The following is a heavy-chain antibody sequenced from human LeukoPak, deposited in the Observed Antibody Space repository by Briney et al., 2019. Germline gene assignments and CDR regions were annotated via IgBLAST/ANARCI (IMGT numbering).Heavy chain of an antibody. V-gene: IGHV1-2*06. CDR2: INPNSGGT. CDR1: GYSFTGQY. J-gene: IGHJ4*02. D-gene: IGHD3-22*01. CDR3: ARDGDYYDSSGYAQVY. Sequence: ASVKVSCKASGYSFTGQYIYWVRQAPGQGLEWMGRINPNSGGTNYAQKFQGRATMTRDTSISTAYMELSRLRSDDTAVYYCARDGDYYDSSGYAQVYWGQGTLVTVSS.